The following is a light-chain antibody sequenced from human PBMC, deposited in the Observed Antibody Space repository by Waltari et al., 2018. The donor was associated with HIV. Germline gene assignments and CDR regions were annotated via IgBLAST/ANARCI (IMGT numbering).Light chain of an antibody. V-gene: IGKV1-9*01. CDR1: QGINNY. J-gene: IGKJ2*01. CDR3: QQVNSYPYT. CDR2: AAS. Sequence: DIQLTQSPSFLSASVGDRVTIACRASQGINNYLAWYQQKPGKAPKLLIYAASTLQSGVPSRFSGSGSGTEFTLTINSLQPEDFATYDCQQVNSYPYTFGQGTKLEIK.